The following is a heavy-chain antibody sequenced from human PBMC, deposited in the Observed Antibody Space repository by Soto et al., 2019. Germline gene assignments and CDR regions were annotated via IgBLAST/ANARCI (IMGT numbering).Heavy chain of an antibody. D-gene: IGHD3-3*01. CDR2: INPNSGGT. V-gene: IGHV1-2*04. CDR3: ARGNRDFWSGYYYYYYGMDV. J-gene: IGHJ6*02. CDR1: GYTFTGYY. Sequence: ASVKVSCKASGYTFTGYYMHWVRQAPGQGLEWMGWINPNSGGTNYAQKFQGWVTMTRDTSISTAYMELSRLRSDDTAVYYCARGNRDFWSGYYYYYYGMDVWGQGTTVTVSS.